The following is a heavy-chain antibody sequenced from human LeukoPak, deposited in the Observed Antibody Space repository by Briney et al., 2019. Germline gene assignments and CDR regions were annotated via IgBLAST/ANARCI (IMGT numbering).Heavy chain of an antibody. CDR2: MNPNSGNT. CDR1: GYTFTSYD. CDR3: ARVPLNSNYDFWSGYLVYGMDV. V-gene: IGHV1-8*01. Sequence: ASVKVSCKASGYTFTSYDINWVRQAAGQGLEGMGWMNPNSGNTGYAQKFQGRVTMTRNTSISTTYMELSSLRAEDTAVYYCARVPLNSNYDFWSGYLVYGMDVWGQGTTVTVSS. J-gene: IGHJ6*02. D-gene: IGHD3-3*01.